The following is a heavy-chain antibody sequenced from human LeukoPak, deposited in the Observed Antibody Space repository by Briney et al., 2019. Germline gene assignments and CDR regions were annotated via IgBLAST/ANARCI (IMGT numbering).Heavy chain of an antibody. Sequence: GGSLRLSCAASGFTFSSYSMNWVHQAPGKGLEWVSYISSSSSTIYYADSVKGRFTISRDNAKNSLYLQMNSLRAEDTAVYYCARTDIVVVAATAFDYWGQGTLVTVSS. CDR3: ARTDIVVVAATAFDY. CDR2: ISSSSSTI. J-gene: IGHJ4*02. CDR1: GFTFSSYS. V-gene: IGHV3-48*01. D-gene: IGHD2-15*01.